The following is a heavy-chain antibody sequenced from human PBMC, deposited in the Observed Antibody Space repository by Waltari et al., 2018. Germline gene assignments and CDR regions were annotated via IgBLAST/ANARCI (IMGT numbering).Heavy chain of an antibody. CDR2: IYHSGST. CDR1: GFSISSGYY. J-gene: IGHJ4*02. V-gene: IGHV4-38-2*02. D-gene: IGHD6-13*01. Sequence: QVQLQESGPGLVKPSETLSPTCAVSGFSISSGYYWGWIRQPPGRGLEWIGSIYHSGSTYYNPSLKSRATISVDTSKNQFSLKLSSVTAADTAVYYCAREGRSIAPAGTRRKDFTFDYWGQGTLVTVSS. CDR3: AREGRSIAPAGTRRKDFTFDY.